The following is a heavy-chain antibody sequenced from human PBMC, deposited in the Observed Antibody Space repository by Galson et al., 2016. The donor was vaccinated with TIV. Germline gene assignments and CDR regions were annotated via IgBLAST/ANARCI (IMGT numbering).Heavy chain of an antibody. J-gene: IGHJ6*02. CDR2: IIPIFDTT. D-gene: IGHD2-21*02. Sequence: SVKVSCKASGGTFSTYAISWVRQAPGQGPEWMGEIIPIFDTTNYAEKFQGRVTITADESTSTAYMELSSPRSEDTAIYYCALTYCGGDCYPPGGMDVWGQGTTVTVSS. CDR1: GGTFSTYA. CDR3: ALTYCGGDCYPPGGMDV. V-gene: IGHV1-69*13.